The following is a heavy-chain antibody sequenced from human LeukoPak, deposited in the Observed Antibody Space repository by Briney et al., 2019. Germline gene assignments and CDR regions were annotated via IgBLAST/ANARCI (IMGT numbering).Heavy chain of an antibody. J-gene: IGHJ4*02. CDR2: INQDGNEK. D-gene: IGHD4-23*01. V-gene: IGHV3-7*01. CDR3: VRDVGYSGGNHDY. Sequence: PGGSLRLSCAASGFNFSDYFLTWVRQAPGKGVEWVANINQDGNEKNYVDSVEGRFTISRVNAKRSLYLQMNSLRVAAPAMYYCVRDVGYSGGNHDYWGQGTLVIVSS. CDR1: GFNFSDYF.